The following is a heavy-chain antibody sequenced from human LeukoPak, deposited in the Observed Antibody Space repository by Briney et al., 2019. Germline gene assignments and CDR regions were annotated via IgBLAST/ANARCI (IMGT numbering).Heavy chain of an antibody. J-gene: IGHJ4*02. D-gene: IGHD3-3*01. CDR1: GYTFTAYY. CDR2: NNPNSGGT. V-gene: IGHV1-2*02. Sequence: ASVKVSCKASGYTFTAYYMHWVRQAPGQGLEWMGWNNPNSGGTNYAQKFQGRVTMTRDTPISTAYMEMSRLISDDTAVYYCARGGVVTGTDYWGQGTLVTVSS. CDR3: ARGGVVTGTDY.